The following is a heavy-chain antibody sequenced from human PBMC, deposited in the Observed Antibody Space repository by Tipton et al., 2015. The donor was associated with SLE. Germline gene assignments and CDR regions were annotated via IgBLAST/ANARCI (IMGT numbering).Heavy chain of an antibody. Sequence: TLSLTYAVYGGSFSGYYWSWIRQPPGKGLEWIGEINHSGSTNYNPSLKSRVTISVDTSKNQFSLKVSSVTAADTAVYYCARENIGYNYAFDMWGQGTMVTVSS. CDR2: INHSGST. D-gene: IGHD5-24*01. J-gene: IGHJ3*02. V-gene: IGHV4-34*01. CDR3: ARENIGYNYAFDM. CDR1: GGSFSGYY.